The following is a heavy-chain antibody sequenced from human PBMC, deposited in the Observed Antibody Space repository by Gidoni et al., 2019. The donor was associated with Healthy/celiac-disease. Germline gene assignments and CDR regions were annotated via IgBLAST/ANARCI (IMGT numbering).Heavy chain of an antibody. CDR2: ISSSSSYI. CDR1: GFTFSTYS. D-gene: IGHD4-17*01. Sequence: EVQLVEYGGGLVKPGGSLRLSCAASGFTFSTYSMNWVRQAPGKGLEWVSSISSSSSYIYYADSVKGRFTISRDNAKNSLYLQMNSLRAEDTAVYYCARVTTVTNAYYYGMDVWGQGTTVTVSS. CDR3: ARVTTVTNAYYYGMDV. V-gene: IGHV3-21*01. J-gene: IGHJ6*02.